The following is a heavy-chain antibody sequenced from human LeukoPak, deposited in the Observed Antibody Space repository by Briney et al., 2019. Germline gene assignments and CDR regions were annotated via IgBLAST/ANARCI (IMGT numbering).Heavy chain of an antibody. CDR3: ARGFGSGNYYYGWFDP. D-gene: IGHD3-10*01. CDR2: IYHSGTT. CDR1: GGSISSDNW. Sequence: SETLSLTCAVSGGSISSDNWWSWVRQPPGKGLEWIGEIYHSGTTNYHPSLKSRIIISRDVSRNQFSLQLTSVTAADTAVYYCARGFGSGNYYYGWFDPWGQGALVTVSS. V-gene: IGHV4-4*02. J-gene: IGHJ5*02.